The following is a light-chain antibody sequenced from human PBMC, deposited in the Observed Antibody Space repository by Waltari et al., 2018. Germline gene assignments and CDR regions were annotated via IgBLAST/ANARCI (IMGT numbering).Light chain of an antibody. Sequence: DVQMTQSPSSPSASVGDRVTITCRASQSIANYLNWYQQKPGKVPKLLIYAASSLHSGVPSRFSGSGSGTEFTLTITNLQPEDFATYYCQQSYTTLTFGGGTKVE. CDR1: QSIANY. CDR3: QQSYTTLT. V-gene: IGKV1-39*01. CDR2: AAS. J-gene: IGKJ4*01.